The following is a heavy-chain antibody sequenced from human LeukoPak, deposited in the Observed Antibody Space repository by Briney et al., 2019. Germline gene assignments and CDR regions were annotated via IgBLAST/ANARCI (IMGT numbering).Heavy chain of an antibody. CDR3: AALYSSSWYYFDY. V-gene: IGHV4-39*01. D-gene: IGHD6-13*01. J-gene: IGHJ4*02. CDR1: GGSISSSSYY. Sequence: KSSETLSLTCTVSGGSISSSSYYWGWIRQPPGKGLEWIGSIYYSGSTYYNPSLKSRVTISVDTSKNQFSLKLSSVTAADTAVYYCAALYSSSWYYFDYWGQGTLVTVSS. CDR2: IYYSGST.